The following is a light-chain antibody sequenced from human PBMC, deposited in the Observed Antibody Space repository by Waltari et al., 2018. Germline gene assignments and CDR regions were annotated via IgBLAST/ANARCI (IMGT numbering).Light chain of an antibody. V-gene: IGLV3-21*01. Sequence: SYVLTQPPSVSVAPGETARITCGGNNIESKSVHWYRQRPGQAPVLVISYDSDRPSGSPERFSGSNAGNTATLTISRVEAGDEADYCCQVWDANTDPGVFGTGTEVTVL. CDR2: YDS. CDR3: QVWDANTDPGV. J-gene: IGLJ1*01. CDR1: NIESKS.